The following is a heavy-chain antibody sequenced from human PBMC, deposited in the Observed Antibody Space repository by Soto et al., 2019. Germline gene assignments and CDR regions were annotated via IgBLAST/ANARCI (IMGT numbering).Heavy chain of an antibody. CDR3: ASAKIGDYFQVY. Sequence: GGSLRLSCVASGFSFSDYSMTWMRQAPGGGLDFVAFVSNTAITDYYADSVKGRFTISRDNAKNTLYLQMDSLRAEDTAVYFCASAKIGDYFQVYWGQGTLVTVSS. V-gene: IGHV3-11*04. D-gene: IGHD4-17*01. J-gene: IGHJ4*02. CDR1: GFSFSDYS. CDR2: VSNTAITD.